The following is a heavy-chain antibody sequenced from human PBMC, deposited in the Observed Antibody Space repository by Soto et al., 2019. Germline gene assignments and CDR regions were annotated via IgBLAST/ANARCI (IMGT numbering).Heavy chain of an antibody. J-gene: IGHJ6*02. CDR1: GFTFSSYA. CDR3: AGGIVGATTVDYYYYYGMDF. V-gene: IGHV3-30-3*01. CDR2: MSYDGTNK. Sequence: QVQLVESGGGVVQPGRSLRLSCAASGFTFSSYAMHWVRQAPGKGLEWVAVMSYDGTNKYYADSVKGRFTISRDNSKNTMYLQMNSLSSEDTAVYYCAGGIVGATTVDYYYYYGMDFWGQGTTVTVSS. D-gene: IGHD1-26*01.